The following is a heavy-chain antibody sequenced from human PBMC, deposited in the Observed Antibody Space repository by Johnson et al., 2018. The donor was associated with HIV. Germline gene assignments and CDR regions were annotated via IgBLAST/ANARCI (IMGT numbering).Heavy chain of an antibody. Sequence: QVQLVESGGGLVKPGGSLRLSCAASGFTFSSYGMHWVRQAPGKGLEWVAFIRYDGSNKYYADSVKGRFTISRDNSKNTLYLQMNSLRAEDTAGYYWAKGNGYYRSDAFDSWGQGTMVTVSS. J-gene: IGHJ3*02. V-gene: IGHV3-30*02. CDR1: GFTFSSYG. D-gene: IGHD4-17*01. CDR3: AKGNGYYRSDAFDS. CDR2: IRYDGSNK.